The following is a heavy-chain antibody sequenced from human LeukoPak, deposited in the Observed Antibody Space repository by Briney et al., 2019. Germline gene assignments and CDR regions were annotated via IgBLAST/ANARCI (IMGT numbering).Heavy chain of an antibody. CDR1: GFTFDDYA. D-gene: IGHD3-22*01. V-gene: IGHV3-43*02. J-gene: IGHJ4*02. CDR2: ISGNGGNT. Sequence: GGSLRLSCAASGFTFDDYAMDWVRQAPGKGLEWVSLISGNGGNTYYADSVKGRFTISRDNSKNSLYLQMNSLRTEDTALYYCAKEHYYDSGGYYHTGHYLDFWGQGTLVTVSS. CDR3: AKEHYYDSGGYYHTGHYLDF.